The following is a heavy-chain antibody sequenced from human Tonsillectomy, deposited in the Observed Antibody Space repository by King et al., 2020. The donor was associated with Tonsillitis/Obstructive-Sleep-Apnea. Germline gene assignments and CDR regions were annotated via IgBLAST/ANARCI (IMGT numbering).Heavy chain of an antibody. D-gene: IGHD2-2*01. J-gene: IGHJ6*03. CDR3: ASRGEGYCSSTSCYYDYYMDV. CDR1: GGSISSSSYY. Sequence: PLQESGPGLVKPSETLSLTCTVSGGSISSSSYYWGWIRQPPGKGLEWIGSIYYSGGTYYNPSLKSRVTISVDTSKNQFSLKLSSVTAADTAVYYCASRGEGYCSSTSCYYDYYMDVWGKGTTVTVSS. V-gene: IGHV4-39*01. CDR2: IYYSGGT.